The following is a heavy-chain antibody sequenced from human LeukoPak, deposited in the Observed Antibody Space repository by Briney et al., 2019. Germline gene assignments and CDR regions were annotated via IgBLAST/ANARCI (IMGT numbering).Heavy chain of an antibody. J-gene: IGHJ6*03. CDR3: ASRGNGSGSSYYYYYYMDV. V-gene: IGHV4-34*01. D-gene: IGHD3-10*01. Sequence: SETLSLTCAVYGGSFSGYYWSWIRQPPGKGLEWIGEINHSGSTNYNPSLKSRVTISVDTSKNQFSLKLSSVTAADTAVYYCASRGNGSGSSYYYYYYMDVWGKGTTVTVSS. CDR2: INHSGST. CDR1: GGSFSGYY.